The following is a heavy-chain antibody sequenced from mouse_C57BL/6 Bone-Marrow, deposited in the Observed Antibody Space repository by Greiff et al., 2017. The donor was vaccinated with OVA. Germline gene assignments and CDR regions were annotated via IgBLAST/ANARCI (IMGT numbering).Heavy chain of an antibody. V-gene: IGHV8-8*01. J-gene: IGHJ1*03. CDR1: GFSLSTFGMG. CDR2: IWWDDDK. CDR3: ARHFYYGSSSSYFDV. D-gene: IGHD1-1*01. Sequence: QVQLKESGPGILQPSQTLSLTCSFSGFSLSTFGMGVGWIRQPSGKGLEWLAHIWWDDDKYYNPALKSRLTISKDTSKNQVFLKIANVDTADTATYYCARHFYYGSSSSYFDVWGTGTTVTVSS.